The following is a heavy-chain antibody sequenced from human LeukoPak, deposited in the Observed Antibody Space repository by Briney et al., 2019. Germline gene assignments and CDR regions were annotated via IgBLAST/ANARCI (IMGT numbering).Heavy chain of an antibody. V-gene: IGHV3-21*01. CDR1: GFTFSSYS. CDR2: ISSSSSYI. CDR3: ARDRVLSGVFDY. Sequence: GGSLRLSCAASGFTFSSYSVNWVRQAPGKGLEWVSSISSSSSYIYYADSVKGRLTISRDNAKNSLYLQMNSLRAEDTAVYYCARDRVLSGVFDYWGQGTLVTVSS. D-gene: IGHD3-10*02. J-gene: IGHJ4*02.